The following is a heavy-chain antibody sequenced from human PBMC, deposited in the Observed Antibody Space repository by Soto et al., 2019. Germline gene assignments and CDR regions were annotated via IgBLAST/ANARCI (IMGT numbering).Heavy chain of an antibody. J-gene: IGHJ4*02. V-gene: IGHV4-39*01. Sequence: PSETXXXTCTVSGGSISSSSYYWGWIRQPPGKGLEWIGSIYYSGSTYYNPSLKSRVTISVDTSKNQFSMKLSSVTAAVTAVYYCARSRGYSGYDLDYWGQGTLVTVSS. CDR1: GGSISSSSYY. D-gene: IGHD5-12*01. CDR2: IYYSGST. CDR3: ARSRGYSGYDLDY.